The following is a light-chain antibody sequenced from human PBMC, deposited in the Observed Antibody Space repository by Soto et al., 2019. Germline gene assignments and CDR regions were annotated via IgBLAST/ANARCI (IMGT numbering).Light chain of an antibody. Sequence: QSVLTQPASVSGSPGQSITISCTVTSSDVGAYNLVSWYQHLPDKAPKLIISEVTNRPSGVSDRFSGSKSGNTASLTIPGLQAEDEADYYCASLTTTNFVFGSGTKVTVL. CDR3: ASLTTTNFV. CDR2: EVT. CDR1: SSDVGAYNL. V-gene: IGLV2-14*01. J-gene: IGLJ1*01.